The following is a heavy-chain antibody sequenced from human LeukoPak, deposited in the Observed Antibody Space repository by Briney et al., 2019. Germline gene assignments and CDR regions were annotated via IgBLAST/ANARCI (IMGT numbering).Heavy chain of an antibody. CDR1: GFSLTTSGVS. J-gene: IGHJ4*02. V-gene: IGHV2-5*02. CDR3: SRTRRGQIGWTNDY. CDR2: IYWDDDK. D-gene: IGHD6-19*01. Sequence: SGPTLVNPTQTLTLTCTFSGFSLTTSGVSVGWIRQPPGKALEWLALIYWDDDKRYSPSLKSRVTITKDTSKNQVVLTMTNMDPVDTATYYCSRTRRGQIGWTNDYWGQGTLVTVSS.